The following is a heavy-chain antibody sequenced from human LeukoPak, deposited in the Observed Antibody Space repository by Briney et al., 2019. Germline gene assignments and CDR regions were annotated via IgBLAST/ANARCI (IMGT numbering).Heavy chain of an antibody. CDR2: RYYSGST. CDR1: GGSICSYY. CDR3: ARVRGDFETD. V-gene: IGHV4-59*01. J-gene: IGHJ1*01. D-gene: IGHD3-16*01. Sequence: SETLSLTCSVSGGSICSYYWTWIRQPPGKGLEWIGYRYYSGSTTYNPSLKSRVTISVDTSKSQFSLKLISVTAADTAIYYCARVRGDFETDWGQGTLVTVSS.